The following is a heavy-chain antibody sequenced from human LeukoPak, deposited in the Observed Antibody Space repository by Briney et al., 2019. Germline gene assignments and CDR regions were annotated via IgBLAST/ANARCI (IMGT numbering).Heavy chain of an antibody. CDR1: GFTFSSYG. CDR2: ISGSGGST. V-gene: IGHV3-23*01. CDR3: AKVRKQWLVQGFDY. J-gene: IGHJ4*02. D-gene: IGHD6-19*01. Sequence: GGSLRPSCAASGFTFSSYGMSWVRQAPGKGLEWVSAISGSGGSTYYADSVKGRFTISRDNSKNTLYLQMNSLRAEDTAVYYCAKVRKQWLVQGFDYWGQGTLVTVSS.